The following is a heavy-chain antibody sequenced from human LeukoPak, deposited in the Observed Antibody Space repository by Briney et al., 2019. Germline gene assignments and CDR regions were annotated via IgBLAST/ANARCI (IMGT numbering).Heavy chain of an antibody. CDR3: ATGGGDWYSDL. Sequence: ASVKVSCEASGYTFTNYDISWVRQAPGKGLEWMGWISPYNGNTDSAQEFQGRITLTTDTSTSTAYMELRSLTSDDSAVYYCATGGGDWYSDLWGRGTLVTVSS. D-gene: IGHD3-16*01. V-gene: IGHV1-18*01. J-gene: IGHJ2*01. CDR2: ISPYNGNT. CDR1: GYTFTNYD.